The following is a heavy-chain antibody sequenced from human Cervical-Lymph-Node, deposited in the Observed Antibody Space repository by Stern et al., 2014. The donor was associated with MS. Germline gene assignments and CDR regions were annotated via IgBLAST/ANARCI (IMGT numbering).Heavy chain of an antibody. CDR3: ARGPYNRDFFEY. J-gene: IGHJ4*02. D-gene: IGHD1-1*01. V-gene: IGHV1-69*06. CDR1: GGTFSRYG. Sequence: QVQLVESGAEVRKPGYSVKVSCTASGGTFSRYGISWVRQAPGQGLEWMGGIIPVVGPADYAEQFQARVTITADRSTSTAYMELSSLTSADTAVYYCARGPYNRDFFEYWGQGTLVTVSS. CDR2: IIPVVGPA.